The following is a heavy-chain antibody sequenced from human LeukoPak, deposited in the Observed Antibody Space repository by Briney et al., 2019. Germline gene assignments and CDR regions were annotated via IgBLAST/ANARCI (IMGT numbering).Heavy chain of an antibody. J-gene: IGHJ6*02. V-gene: IGHV3-30*03. D-gene: IGHD3-3*01. Sequence: PGGSLRLSCAASGFTFSSYWMSWVRQAPGKGLEWVAVISYDESNKYYADSVKGRFTISRDNSKNTLYLQMNSLRAEDTAVYYCARGTDTKPFWSGYWVDVWGQGTTVTVSS. CDR2: ISYDESNK. CDR3: ARGTDTKPFWSGYWVDV. CDR1: GFTFSSYW.